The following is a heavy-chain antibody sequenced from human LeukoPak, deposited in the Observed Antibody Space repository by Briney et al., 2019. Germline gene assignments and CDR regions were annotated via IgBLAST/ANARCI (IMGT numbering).Heavy chain of an antibody. Sequence: ASVKVSCKASGYSFIGYRMHWVRQAPGQGLEWMGWTNPNTGGTKYAQKFQGRVTMTRDTSISTAYMELSRLRSDDTAVYYCARDLGGSWQYYFDYWGQGTLVTVSS. J-gene: IGHJ4*02. V-gene: IGHV1-2*02. CDR1: GYSFIGYR. CDR3: ARDLGGSWQYYFDY. CDR2: TNPNTGGT. D-gene: IGHD3-16*01.